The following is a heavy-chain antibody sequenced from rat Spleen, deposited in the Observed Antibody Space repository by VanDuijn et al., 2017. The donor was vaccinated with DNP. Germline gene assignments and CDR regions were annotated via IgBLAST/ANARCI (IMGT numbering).Heavy chain of an antibody. J-gene: IGHJ2*01. Sequence: EVQLVESGGGPVQPGRSLKLSCVASGFIFSNYWMTWIRQAPGKGLEWVASITKTGDSTYYSDSVKGRFSVSRDNAKSTLYLQMDSLRSEDTATYYCARLDSSYIFWYWGQGVMVTVSS. CDR3: ARLDSSYIFWY. CDR1: GFIFSNYW. D-gene: IGHD1-2*01. CDR2: ITKTGDST. V-gene: IGHV5-31*01.